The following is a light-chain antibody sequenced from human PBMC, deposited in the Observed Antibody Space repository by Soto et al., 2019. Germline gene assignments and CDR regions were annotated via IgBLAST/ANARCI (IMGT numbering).Light chain of an antibody. CDR3: QQLNSYPIT. J-gene: IGKJ5*01. CDR2: AAS. V-gene: IGKV1-9*01. Sequence: DIQLTQSPSFLSASVGDRVNITCRASQGISSYLAWYQQKPGKAPKLLIYAASTLQSGVPSRFSGSGSGTEFTLTISSVQPEEFATYYCQQLNSYPITFGQGKRLEIK. CDR1: QGISSY.